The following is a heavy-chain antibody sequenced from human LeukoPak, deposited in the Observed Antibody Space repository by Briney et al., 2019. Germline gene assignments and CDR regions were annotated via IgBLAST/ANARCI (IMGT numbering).Heavy chain of an antibody. J-gene: IGHJ4*02. CDR2: IWYDGSNK. V-gene: IGHV3-33*01. Sequence: GGSLRLSCAASGFTFSSYGMHWVRQAPGKGLEWVAVIWYDGSNKYYADSVKGRFTISRDNSKNTLYLQMNSLRAEDTAVYYCARDQHAKWEPPGPLDYWGQGTLVTVSS. CDR3: ARDQHAKWEPPGPLDY. D-gene: IGHD1-26*01. CDR1: GFTFSSYG.